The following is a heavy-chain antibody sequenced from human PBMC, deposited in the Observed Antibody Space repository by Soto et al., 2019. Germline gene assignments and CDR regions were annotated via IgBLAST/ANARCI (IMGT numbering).Heavy chain of an antibody. J-gene: IGHJ5*02. Sequence: SETLSLTCAVYGGSFSGYYWSWIRQPPGKGLEWIGEINHSGSTNYNPSLKSRVTISVDTSKNQFSLKLSSVTAADTAVYYCAREGYSSGLGWFDPWGQGTLVTVSS. D-gene: IGHD6-19*01. CDR2: INHSGST. CDR1: GGSFSGYY. CDR3: AREGYSSGLGWFDP. V-gene: IGHV4-34*01.